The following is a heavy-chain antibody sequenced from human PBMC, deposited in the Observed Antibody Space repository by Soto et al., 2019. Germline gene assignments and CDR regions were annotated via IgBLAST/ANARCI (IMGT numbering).Heavy chain of an antibody. CDR2: INAGNGNT. D-gene: IGHD3-16*02. J-gene: IGHJ4*02. Sequence: QVQLVQSGAEEKKPGASVKVSCKASGYTFTSYAMHWVRQAPGQRLEWMGWINAGNGNTKYSQKFQGRVTITRDTSASTAYMELSSLRSEDTAVYYCARSVITFGGVIVPIFDYWGQGTLVTVSS. V-gene: IGHV1-3*05. CDR1: GYTFTSYA. CDR3: ARSVITFGGVIVPIFDY.